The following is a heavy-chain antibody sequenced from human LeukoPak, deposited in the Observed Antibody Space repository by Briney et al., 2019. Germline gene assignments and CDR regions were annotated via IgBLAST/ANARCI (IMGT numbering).Heavy chain of an antibody. V-gene: IGHV4-59*01. D-gene: IGHD2/OR15-2a*01. CDR1: GGSISSDH. CDR3: ARKNDFDI. CDR2: ICYSGST. J-gene: IGHJ3*02. Sequence: SETLSLTCTVSGGSISSDHWNWIRQPPGKGLEWLGCICYSGSTYYNPSLKSRVTISVDMSKSQFSLRLTSVTAADTAVYYCARKNDFDIWGQGALVTVSS.